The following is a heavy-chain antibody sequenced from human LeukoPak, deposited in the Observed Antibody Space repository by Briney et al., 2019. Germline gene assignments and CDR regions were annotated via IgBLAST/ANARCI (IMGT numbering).Heavy chain of an antibody. CDR3: ARGGAAAPYNDY. Sequence: SETLPLTCTVSGGSISSYYWGWIRQPPGKGLEWIGYIYYSGSTNYNPSLKSRVTISVDTSKNQFSLKLSSVTAADTAVYYCARGGAAAPYNDYWGQGTLVTVSS. CDR1: GGSISSYY. J-gene: IGHJ4*02. D-gene: IGHD6-13*01. V-gene: IGHV4-59*01. CDR2: IYYSGST.